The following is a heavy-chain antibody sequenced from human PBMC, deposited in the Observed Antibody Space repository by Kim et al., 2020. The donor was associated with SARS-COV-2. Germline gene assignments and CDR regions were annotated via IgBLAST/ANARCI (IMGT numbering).Heavy chain of an antibody. CDR3: AKDRGGGTYSWSMDV. D-gene: IGHD1-26*01. Sequence: GGSLRLSCAASGFTFRSYSMNWVRQAPGKGLEWLSYISGRSDTKYYADSVKARSTISRDNAKNLLYLQMNSLRDEDTAVYYCAKDRGGGTYSWSMDVWG. J-gene: IGHJ6*02. CDR2: ISGRSDTK. CDR1: GFTFRSYS. V-gene: IGHV3-48*02.